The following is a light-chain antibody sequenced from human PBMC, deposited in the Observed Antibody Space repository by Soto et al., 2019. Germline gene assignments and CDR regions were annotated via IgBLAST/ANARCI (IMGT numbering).Light chain of an antibody. V-gene: IGLV2-14*01. CDR3: SSYTSSSTLGGVYV. J-gene: IGLJ1*01. Sequence: QSALTQPASVSGSPGQSITISCTGTSSDVGGYNYVSWYQQHPGKAPKLMIYEVSNRPSGVSNRFSGSKSGNTASLTISGLQAEDEADYYCSSYTSSSTLGGVYVFGTGTKLTVL. CDR1: SSDVGGYNY. CDR2: EVS.